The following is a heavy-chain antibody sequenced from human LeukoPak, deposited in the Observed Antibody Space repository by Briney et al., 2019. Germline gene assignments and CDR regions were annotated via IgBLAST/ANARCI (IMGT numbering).Heavy chain of an antibody. Sequence: SETLSLTRAASGYSISSGYYWGWIRQPPGKGLEWIGSIYHSGSTYYNPSLKSRVTISVDTSKNQFSLKLSSVTAADTAVYYCARHLTWLLPYFDYWGQGTLVTVSS. J-gene: IGHJ4*02. CDR3: ARHLTWLLPYFDY. CDR1: GYSISSGYY. D-gene: IGHD3-22*01. CDR2: IYHSGST. V-gene: IGHV4-38-2*01.